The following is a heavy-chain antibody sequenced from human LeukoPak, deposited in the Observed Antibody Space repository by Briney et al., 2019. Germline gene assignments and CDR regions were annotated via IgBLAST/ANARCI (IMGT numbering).Heavy chain of an antibody. J-gene: IGHJ4*02. CDR3: ATDPATVGITTRDF. V-gene: IGHV3-66*01. CDR1: GFSMYTNY. CDR2: IDNGDKT. Sequence: GGSLRLSCAASGFSMYTNYMSWVRQAPGKGPEWVSVIDNGDKTDYEDSVMGRFFISRDISKNTLYLQMNSLRDEDTAVYYCATDPATVGITTRDFWGQGTLVTVSS. D-gene: IGHD1-26*01.